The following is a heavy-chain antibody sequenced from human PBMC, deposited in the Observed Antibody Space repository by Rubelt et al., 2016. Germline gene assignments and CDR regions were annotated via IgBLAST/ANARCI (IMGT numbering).Heavy chain of an antibody. J-gene: IGHJ4*02. V-gene: IGHV4-39*01. CDR1: GGSISSSSYY. Sequence: QLQLQESGPGLVKPSETLSLTCTVSGGSISSSSYYWGWIRQPPGKGLEWIGSIYYSGRTYYNPSLKSRVTISVDTSKNQCSLRLRSVTAADTAVDYCARRGRGYSYPGYFDHWGQGTLVTVS. CDR3: ARRGRGYSYPGYFDH. D-gene: IGHD5-18*01. CDR2: IYYSGRT.